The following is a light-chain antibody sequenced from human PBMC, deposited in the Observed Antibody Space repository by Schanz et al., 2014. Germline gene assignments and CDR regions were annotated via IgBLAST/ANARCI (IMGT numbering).Light chain of an antibody. CDR3: QQYSHWPSWA. V-gene: IGKV3-15*01. CDR1: QRVGRN. Sequence: EILMTQSPVTLSVSPGERVTLFCRASQRVGRNLAWYQQKPGQAPRLLIYGASTRATGIPAKFSGSGSETEFTLTISRLQSEDFAVYYCQQYSHWPSWAFGQGTKVEIK. J-gene: IGKJ1*01. CDR2: GAS.